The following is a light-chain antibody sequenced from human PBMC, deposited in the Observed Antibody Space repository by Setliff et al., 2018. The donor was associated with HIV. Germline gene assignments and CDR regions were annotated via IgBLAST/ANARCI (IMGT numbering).Light chain of an antibody. J-gene: IGLJ3*02. Sequence: QSVLTQPPSASGTPGQRITISCSGSSSNIGTNYVSWYQQLPGTAPKLLLFRNGQRPSGVPDRFSGSKSGTSASLAISGLRSEDEADYYCATWDDSLSVPRVFGGGTKSPS. CDR1: SSNIGTNY. V-gene: IGLV1-47*01. CDR2: RNG. CDR3: ATWDDSLSVPRV.